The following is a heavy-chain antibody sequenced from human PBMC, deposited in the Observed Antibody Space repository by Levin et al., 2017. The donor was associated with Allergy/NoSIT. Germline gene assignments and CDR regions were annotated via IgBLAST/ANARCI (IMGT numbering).Heavy chain of an antibody. CDR2: IYYIGST. V-gene: IGHV4-59*01. D-gene: IGHD1-26*01. CDR3: ARDRVIVGTTNYYYGMDV. CDR1: GGSISSYY. Sequence: SSETLSLTCTVSGGSISSYYWSWIRQPPGKGLEWIGYIYYIGSTNYNPYLKSRVTMSLDTSKNQFSLKLTSVTAADTAVYYCARDRVIVGTTNYYYGMDVWGQGTTVTVSS. J-gene: IGHJ6*02.